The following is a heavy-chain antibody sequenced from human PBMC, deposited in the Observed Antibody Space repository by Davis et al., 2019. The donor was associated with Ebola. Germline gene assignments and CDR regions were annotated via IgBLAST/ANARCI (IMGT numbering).Heavy chain of an antibody. J-gene: IGHJ4*02. CDR2: IRSKANSYAT. Sequence: GESLKISCAASGLTFSGSAMHWVRQASGKGLEWVGRIRSKANSYATAYAASVKGRFTISRDDSKNTAYLQMNSLKTEDTAVYYCNIAAAYIDYWGQGTLVTVSS. CDR1: GLTFSGSA. CDR3: NIAAAYIDY. D-gene: IGHD6-13*01. V-gene: IGHV3-73*01.